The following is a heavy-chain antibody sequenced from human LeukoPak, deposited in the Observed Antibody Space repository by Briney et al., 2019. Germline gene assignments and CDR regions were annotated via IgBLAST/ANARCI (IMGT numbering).Heavy chain of an antibody. CDR3: LPQEDH. CDR1: GFTFSSYA. J-gene: IGHJ4*02. CDR2: TSAGGGST. V-gene: IGHV3-23*01. Sequence: QPGGSLRLSCAASGFTFSSYAMSWVRQAPGKGLEWVAGTSAGGGSTYYADSVKGRFPISRDNINNKLYLEMSSLRADDTAVYYCLPQEDHWGEGTLVSVSS.